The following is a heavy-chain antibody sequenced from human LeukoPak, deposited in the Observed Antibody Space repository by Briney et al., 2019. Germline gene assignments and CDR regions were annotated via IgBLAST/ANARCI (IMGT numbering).Heavy chain of an antibody. D-gene: IGHD6-13*01. Sequence: GGSLRLSCAASGFTFNIYSMNWVRQAPGKGLEWVSVISGSGGVTYYADSVKGRFTISRDNSENTLYLQMNSLRAEDTAVYYCANQPGGAAAGIYYYGMDVWGQGTTVTVSS. V-gene: IGHV3-23*01. CDR1: GFTFNIYS. J-gene: IGHJ6*02. CDR2: ISGSGGVT. CDR3: ANQPGGAAAGIYYYGMDV.